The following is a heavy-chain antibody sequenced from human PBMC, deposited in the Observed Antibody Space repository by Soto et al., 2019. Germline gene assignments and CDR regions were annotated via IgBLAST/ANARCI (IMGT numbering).Heavy chain of an antibody. Sequence: SETLSLTCAVPGGSISSSNWWSWVREPPGKGLECIGEIYHSGSTNYNPSLKSRVTISVDKSKNQFSLKLSSVTAADTAVYYCAREWGYCSSTSCYEGNYYYYGMDVWGQGTTVTVSS. D-gene: IGHD2-2*01. CDR2: IYHSGST. CDR3: AREWGYCSSTSCYEGNYYYYGMDV. CDR1: GGSISSSNW. J-gene: IGHJ6*02. V-gene: IGHV4-4*02.